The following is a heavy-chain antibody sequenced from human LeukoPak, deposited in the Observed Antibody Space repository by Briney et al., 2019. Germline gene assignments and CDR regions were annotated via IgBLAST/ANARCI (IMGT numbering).Heavy chain of an antibody. V-gene: IGHV4-61*02. CDR3: ARGSGYYETYFDY. CDR2: IYTSGST. CDR1: GGSISSGSYY. J-gene: IGHJ4*02. Sequence: SETLSLTCTVSGGSISSGSYYWSWIRQPAGKGLEWIGRIYTSGSTNYNPSLKSRVTISVDTSKNQFSLKLSSVTAADTAVYYCARGSGYYETYFDYWGQGTLVTVSS. D-gene: IGHD3-3*01.